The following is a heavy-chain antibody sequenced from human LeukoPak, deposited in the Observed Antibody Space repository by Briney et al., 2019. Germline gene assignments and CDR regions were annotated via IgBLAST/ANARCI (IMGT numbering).Heavy chain of an antibody. CDR1: GFTFSDYY. V-gene: IGHV3-11*01. J-gene: IGHJ4*02. Sequence: GGSLRLSCAASGFTFSDYYMSWIRQAPGKGLEWVSYISSSGSTIYYADSVKGRFTISRDNVKNSLYLQMNSLRAEDTAVYYCARARLYYDILTGYDYFDYWGQGTLVTVSS. D-gene: IGHD3-9*01. CDR2: ISSSGSTI. CDR3: ARARLYYDILTGYDYFDY.